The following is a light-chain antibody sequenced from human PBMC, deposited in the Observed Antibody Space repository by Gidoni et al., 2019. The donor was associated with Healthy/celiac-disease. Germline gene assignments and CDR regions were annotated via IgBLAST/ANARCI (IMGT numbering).Light chain of an antibody. Sequence: SALTQPASVSGPPGPSITISCTGTSSDVGGYKYVSWYQQHPGKAPKLMIYDVSNRPSGVSNRFSGSKSGNTASLTISGLQAEDEADYYCSSYTSSSTVVFGGGTKLTVL. V-gene: IGLV2-14*03. J-gene: IGLJ2*01. CDR3: SSYTSSSTVV. CDR1: SSDVGGYKY. CDR2: DVS.